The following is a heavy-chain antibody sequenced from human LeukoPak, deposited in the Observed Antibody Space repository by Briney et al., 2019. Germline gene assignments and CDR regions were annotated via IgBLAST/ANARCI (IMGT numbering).Heavy chain of an antibody. V-gene: IGHV1-69*04. CDR2: IIPILGIA. CDR3: ARGSIYGSGSYRSPWFDP. Sequence: HRASVKVSCKASGGTFSSYAISWVRQAPGQGLEWMGRIIPILGIANYAQKFQGRVTITADKSTSTAYMELSSLRSEDTAVYYCARGSIYGSGSYRSPWFDPWGQGTLVTVSS. CDR1: GGTFSSYA. D-gene: IGHD3-10*01. J-gene: IGHJ5*02.